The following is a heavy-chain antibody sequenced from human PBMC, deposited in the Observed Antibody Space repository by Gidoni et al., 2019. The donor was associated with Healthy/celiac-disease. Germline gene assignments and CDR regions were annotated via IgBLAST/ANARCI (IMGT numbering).Heavy chain of an antibody. CDR1: GFTFSSYG. CDR2: IAYDGINN. Sequence: QVQLVESGGGVVQPGRSLRLHCADSGFTFSSYGMHWVRKAPGKGLEVLAVIAYDGINNYYADAVKGRFTISRDNSKNTLYLQMNRLRAEDTAVYYCAKDQYSSGWSYLDYWGQGTLVTVSS. CDR3: AKDQYSSGWSYLDY. J-gene: IGHJ4*02. V-gene: IGHV3-30*18. D-gene: IGHD6-19*01.